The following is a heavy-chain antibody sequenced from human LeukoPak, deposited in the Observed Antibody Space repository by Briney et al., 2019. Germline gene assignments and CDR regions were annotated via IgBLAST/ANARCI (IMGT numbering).Heavy chain of an antibody. V-gene: IGHV3-30*04. D-gene: IGHD2-2*02. CDR3: GRDLCHQLLYCLDY. CDR1: GFSFRSYA. J-gene: IGHJ4*02. CDR2: VSSDGSNK. Sequence: GGSLRLSCAASGFSFRSYAMHWVRQAPGKGLEWVAVVSSDGSNKYYADSVKGRFTTSRDNSKNTVYLQMNSLRAEDTAVYYCGRDLCHQLLYCLDYWGQGTLVTVSS.